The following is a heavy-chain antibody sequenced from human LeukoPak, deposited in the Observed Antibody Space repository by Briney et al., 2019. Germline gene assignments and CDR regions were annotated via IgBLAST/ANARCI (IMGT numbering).Heavy chain of an antibody. CDR2: ISGDGGST. CDR3: AMITGTADY. CDR1: GFTFGDYY. Sequence: PGGSLRLSCAASGFTFGDYYMRWIRQAPGKGLEWVSLISGDGGSTYYADSVKGRFTISRDNSKNSLYLQMNSLRTEDTALYYCAMITGTADYWGQGTLVTVSS. J-gene: IGHJ4*02. D-gene: IGHD1-20*01. V-gene: IGHV3-43*02.